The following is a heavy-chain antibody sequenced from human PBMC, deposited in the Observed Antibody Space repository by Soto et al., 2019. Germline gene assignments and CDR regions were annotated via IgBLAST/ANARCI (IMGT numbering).Heavy chain of an antibody. V-gene: IGHV3-21*01. D-gene: IGHD2-15*01. CDR3: ARESGGSSDDAFDI. CDR2: ISSSSYI. CDR1: GFTFSSYS. Sequence: PGGSLRLSCAASGFTFSSYSMNWVRQAPGKGLEWVSSISSSSYIYYADSVKGRFTISRDNAKNSLYLQMNSLRAEDTAVYYCARESGGSSDDAFDIWGQGTMVTVSS. J-gene: IGHJ3*02.